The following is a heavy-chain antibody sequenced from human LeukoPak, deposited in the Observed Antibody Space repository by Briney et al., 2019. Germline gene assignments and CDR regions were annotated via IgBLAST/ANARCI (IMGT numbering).Heavy chain of an antibody. CDR2: INHSGST. CDR3: ARVFGYSYGYTRFDY. Sequence: PSETLSLTCAVYGGSFSGYYWSWIRQPPGKGLEWIGEINHSGSTNYNPSLKSRVTISVETSKNQFSLKLSSVPAADTAVYYCARVFGYSYGYTRFDYWGQGTLVTVSS. V-gene: IGHV4-34*01. D-gene: IGHD5-18*01. CDR1: GGSFSGYY. J-gene: IGHJ4*02.